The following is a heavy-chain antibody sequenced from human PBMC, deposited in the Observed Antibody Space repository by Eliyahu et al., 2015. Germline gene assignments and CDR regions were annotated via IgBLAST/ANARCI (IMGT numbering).Heavy chain of an antibody. CDR1: GYTFVTYG. Sequence: QIQLVQSPSEVKKPGASVKVSCKASGYTFVTYGISWVXQAPGQGLEWMGWISGYRXTTHYAKSLXDRLTLTTDKSTDTAYMELKSLRSDDTAVYFCARDTTYNNGWGFDYWGQGTLVTVSS. CDR2: ISGYRXTT. D-gene: IGHD5-18*01. V-gene: IGHV1-18*01. CDR3: ARDTTYNNGWGFDY. J-gene: IGHJ4*02.